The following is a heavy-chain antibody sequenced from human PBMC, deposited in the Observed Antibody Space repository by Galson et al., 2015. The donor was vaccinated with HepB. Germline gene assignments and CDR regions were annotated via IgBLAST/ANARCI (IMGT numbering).Heavy chain of an antibody. CDR3: AREEGVVTQNFDY. D-gene: IGHD3-3*01. CDR1: GYTFTRYY. CDR2: INPSGYST. J-gene: IGHJ4*02. Sequence: SVKVSCKASGYTFTRYYMHWVRQAPGQGLEWMGIINPSGYSTSYAQKFQGRVTMTRDTSTSTVYMELSSLRSDDTAVYYCAREEGVVTQNFDYWGQGTLVTVSS. V-gene: IGHV1-46*01.